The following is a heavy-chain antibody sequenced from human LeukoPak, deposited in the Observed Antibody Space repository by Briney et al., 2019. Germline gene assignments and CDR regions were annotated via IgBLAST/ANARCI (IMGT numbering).Heavy chain of an antibody. D-gene: IGHD3-10*01. Sequence: ASVKVSCKASGYTFTRYGISWVRQAPGQGLEWMGWISAYNGNTNYAQKLQGRVTMTTDTSTSTAYMELRSLRSDDTAVYYCARVGYYGSGSYYREYWGQGTLVTVSS. J-gene: IGHJ4*02. CDR1: GYTFTRYG. CDR3: ARVGYYGSGSYYREY. CDR2: ISAYNGNT. V-gene: IGHV1-18*04.